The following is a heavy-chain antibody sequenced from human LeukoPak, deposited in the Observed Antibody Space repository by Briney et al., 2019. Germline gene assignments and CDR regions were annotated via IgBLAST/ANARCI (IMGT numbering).Heavy chain of an antibody. V-gene: IGHV3-21*01. CDR2: ISSSSSYI. J-gene: IGHJ5*02. CDR3: ARGGYSSSWYPPPWFDP. D-gene: IGHD6-13*01. Sequence: PGGSLRLSCAASGFTFSSYSMNWVRQAPGKGLEWVSSISSSSSYIYYADSVKGRFTISRDNAKNSLYLQMNSLRADDTAVYYCARGGYSSSWYPPPWFDPWGQGTLVTVSS. CDR1: GFTFSSYS.